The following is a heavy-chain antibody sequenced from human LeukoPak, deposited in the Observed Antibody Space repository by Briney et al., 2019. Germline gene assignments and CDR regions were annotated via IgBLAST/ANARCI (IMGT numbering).Heavy chain of an antibody. CDR2: IWYDGSNK. V-gene: IGHV3-33*01. CDR3: ARGYYGSGSYYKGGY. D-gene: IGHD3-10*01. J-gene: IGHJ4*02. Sequence: GGSLRLSCAASGFTFSNYGMHWVRQAPGKGLEWVAVIWYDGSNKYYVDSVKGRFTISRDNSKNTLYLQMNSLRAEDTAVYYCARGYYGSGSYYKGGYWGQGTLVTVSS. CDR1: GFTFSNYG.